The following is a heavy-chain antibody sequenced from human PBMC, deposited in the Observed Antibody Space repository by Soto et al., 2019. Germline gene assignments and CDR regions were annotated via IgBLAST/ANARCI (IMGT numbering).Heavy chain of an antibody. CDR3: ARDGEPAYSYGGYLFDY. V-gene: IGHV3-30*04. D-gene: IGHD5-18*01. Sequence: QVQLVESGGGVVQPGRSLRLSCAASGFTFSNYAMQWVRQAPGKGLEWVAVIPNDGRNENYADSVKGRFTVSRDNYKNTMYLQMDRLRPEDTAVYYCARDGEPAYSYGGYLFDYWGQGTLVTVSS. CDR2: IPNDGRNE. J-gene: IGHJ4*02. CDR1: GFTFSNYA.